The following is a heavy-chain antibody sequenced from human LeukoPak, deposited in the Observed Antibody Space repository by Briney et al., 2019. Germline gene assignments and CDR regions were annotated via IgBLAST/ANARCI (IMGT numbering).Heavy chain of an antibody. CDR1: GFTFSSYA. CDR3: ARGSYQNKIYSAFGI. D-gene: IGHD1-26*01. Sequence: PGGSLRLSCAASGFTFSSYAMHWVRQAPGKGLEWVAVIPYDGSNKYYADSVKGRFTISRDNSKNTLYLQMNSLRAEDTAVYYCARGSYQNKIYSAFGIWGQGTMVTVSS. V-gene: IGHV3-30-3*01. CDR2: IPYDGSNK. J-gene: IGHJ3*02.